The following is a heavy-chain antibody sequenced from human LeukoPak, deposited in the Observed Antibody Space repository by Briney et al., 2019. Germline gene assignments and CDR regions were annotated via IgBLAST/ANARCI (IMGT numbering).Heavy chain of an antibody. D-gene: IGHD6-19*01. V-gene: IGHV3-23*01. CDR1: GFSVSTSY. CDR3: AKVIAVAGTLNWFDP. Sequence: GGSLRLSCAASGFSVSTSYMTWVRQAPGKGLEWVSAISGSGGSTYYADSVKGRFTISRDNSKNTLYLQMNSLRAEDTAVYYCAKVIAVAGTLNWFDPWGQGTLVTVSS. J-gene: IGHJ5*02. CDR2: ISGSGGST.